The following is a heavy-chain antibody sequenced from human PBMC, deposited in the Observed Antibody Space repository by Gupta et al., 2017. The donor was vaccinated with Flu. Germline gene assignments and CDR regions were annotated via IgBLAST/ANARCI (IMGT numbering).Heavy chain of an antibody. Sequence: QVQLVESGGGVVQPGRSLRLPCAASGFPFGSYAMHWVRQAPGKGLEWVAVISYDGSNKYYADSVKGRFTISRDNSKNNMYLQMNSLRAEDTAVYYCARTSSFDYWGQGTLVTVSS. CDR3: ARTSSFDY. V-gene: IGHV3-30-3*01. CDR1: GFPFGSYA. CDR2: ISYDGSNK. J-gene: IGHJ4*02.